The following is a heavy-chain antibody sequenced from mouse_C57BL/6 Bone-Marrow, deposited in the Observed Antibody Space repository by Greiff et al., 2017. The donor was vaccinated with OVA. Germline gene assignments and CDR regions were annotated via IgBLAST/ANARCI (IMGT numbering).Heavy chain of an antibody. D-gene: IGHD2-4*01. J-gene: IGHJ3*01. CDR3: AREGDYDGAWFAY. V-gene: IGHV1-53*01. CDR2: INPSNGGT. Sequence: VQLQQPGTELVKPGASVKLSCKASGYTFTSYWMHWVKQRPGQGLEWIGNINPSNGGTNYNEKFKSKATLTVDKSSSAAYMQLSSLTSEDSAVYYYAREGDYDGAWFAYWGQGTLVTVSA. CDR1: GYTFTSYW.